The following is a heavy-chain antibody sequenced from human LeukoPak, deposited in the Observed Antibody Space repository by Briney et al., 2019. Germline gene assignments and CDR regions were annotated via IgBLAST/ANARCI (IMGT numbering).Heavy chain of an antibody. CDR1: GFTFSDYY. Sequence: GGSLRLSCAASGFTFSDYYMSWVRQAPGKGLEWVSVIYSGGSTYYADSVKGRFTISRDNSKNTLYLQMNSLRAEDTAVYYCARDQGERFFDYWGQGTLVTVSS. V-gene: IGHV3-66*02. CDR3: ARDQGERFFDY. J-gene: IGHJ4*02. CDR2: IYSGGST.